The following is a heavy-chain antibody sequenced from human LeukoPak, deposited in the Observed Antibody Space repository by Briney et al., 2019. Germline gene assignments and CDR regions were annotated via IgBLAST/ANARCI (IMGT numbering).Heavy chain of an antibody. D-gene: IGHD2-21*02. CDR1: GYTLTELS. V-gene: IGHV1-24*01. Sequence: ASVKVSCKASGYTLTELSMHWVRQAPGKGLEWMGGFDPEDGETIYAQKFQGRVTMTEDTSTDTAYMELSSLRSEDTAVYYCATTNYLAYCGGDCPYYFDYWGQGTLVTVSS. CDR2: FDPEDGET. CDR3: ATTNYLAYCGGDCPYYFDY. J-gene: IGHJ4*02.